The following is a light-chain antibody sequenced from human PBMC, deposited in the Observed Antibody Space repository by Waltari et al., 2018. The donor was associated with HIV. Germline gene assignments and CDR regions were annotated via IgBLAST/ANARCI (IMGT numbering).Light chain of an antibody. Sequence: EIVITQSPATLSVSPGESATHSCRTSQSVSSNLACYQQKPVHAPRLLLYGASTRAAGIPVRISGSGSGAEFTLTISSLHSEDFAVYYCQQYNNLITFGQGTRLEIK. J-gene: IGKJ5*01. V-gene: IGKV3-15*01. CDR1: QSVSSN. CDR2: GAS. CDR3: QQYNNLIT.